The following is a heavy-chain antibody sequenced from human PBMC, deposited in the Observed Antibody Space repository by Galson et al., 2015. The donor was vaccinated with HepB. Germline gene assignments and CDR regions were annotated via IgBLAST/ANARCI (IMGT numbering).Heavy chain of an antibody. J-gene: IGHJ5*02. D-gene: IGHD1-26*01. V-gene: IGHV3-9*01. CDR3: AKDGGGRYMYNWFDP. Sequence: SLRLSCAASGFTFKDYAMHWVRQAPGKGPEWVSGITWNSGSIAYADSVKGRFTISRDNAWSSLYLQMNSLRAEDTALYYCAKDGGGRYMYNWFDPWGQGTLVTVSS. CDR2: ITWNSGSI. CDR1: GFTFKDYA.